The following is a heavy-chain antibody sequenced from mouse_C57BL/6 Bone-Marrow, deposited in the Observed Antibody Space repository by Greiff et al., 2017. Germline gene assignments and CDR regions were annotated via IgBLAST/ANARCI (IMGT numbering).Heavy chain of an antibody. D-gene: IGHD2-2*01. CDR1: GFTFSSYA. Sequence: EVHLVESGGGLVKPGGSLKLSCAASGFTFSSYAMSWVRQTPEKRLEWVATISDGGSYTYYPDNVKGRFTISRDNAKNNLYLQMSHLKSEDTAMYYCARDRWLRFAYGGQGTLVTVSA. CDR3: ARDRWLRFAY. J-gene: IGHJ3*01. CDR2: ISDGGSYT. V-gene: IGHV5-4*01.